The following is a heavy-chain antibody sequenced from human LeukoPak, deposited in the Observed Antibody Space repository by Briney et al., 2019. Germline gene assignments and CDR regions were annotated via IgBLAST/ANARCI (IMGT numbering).Heavy chain of an antibody. CDR2: INMNNGNT. J-gene: IGHJ4*02. CDR1: GYSFTIYA. D-gene: IGHD3-16*02. V-gene: IGHV1-18*01. CDR3: ARVVGNYVWGSYRPEGCFDS. Sequence: GASVNVSCTCSGYSFTIYAISRERQAPGQGPGWMGGINMNNGNTSDAQKLQGRVTMTTDTSTSTAYMKLRSLRFDDTAVYYWARVVGNYVWGSYRPEGCFDSWGQGTLVTVSS.